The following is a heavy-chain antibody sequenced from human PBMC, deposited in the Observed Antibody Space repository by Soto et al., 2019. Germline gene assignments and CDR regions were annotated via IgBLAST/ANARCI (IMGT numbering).Heavy chain of an antibody. CDR2: IIPIFGTA. V-gene: IGHV1-69*06. J-gene: IGHJ6*02. CDR1: GDTFSSYA. Sequence: QVQLVQSGAEVKKPGSSVKVSCTASGDTFSSYAISWVRQAPGQGLEWMGGIIPIFGTANYAQKFQGRVTLTADKSTSTAYMELSSLRSEDTAVYYCASPTREWLPPARDYYYGMDVWGQGTTVTVSS. CDR3: ASPTREWLPPARDYYYGMDV. D-gene: IGHD3-3*01.